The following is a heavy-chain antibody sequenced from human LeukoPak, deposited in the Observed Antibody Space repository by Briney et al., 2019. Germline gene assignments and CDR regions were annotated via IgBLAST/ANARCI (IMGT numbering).Heavy chain of an antibody. V-gene: IGHV6-1*01. CDR1: GDSVSKNS. D-gene: IGHD3/OR15-3a*01. J-gene: IGHJ3*02. CDR2: TYYDSKWYN. Sequence: SQTLSLTCVISGDSVSKNSWNWVRQTPSGGLECLGRTYYDSKWYNHYADSVKSRISINPDTSKNQFSLQLNSVTPEDTAVYYCARGWTRDGFNIWSQGTMVTV. CDR3: ARGWTRDGFNI.